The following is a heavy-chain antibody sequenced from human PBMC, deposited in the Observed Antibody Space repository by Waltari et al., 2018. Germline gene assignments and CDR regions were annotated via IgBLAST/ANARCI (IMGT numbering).Heavy chain of an antibody. Sequence: QVQLVQSGAEVKKPGASVKVSCKVSGYTLTELSMHWVRQAPGKGLEWMGGFETEDGETIYEKKAEGGVTMTGETTTDTAYMELRSLREEDTAGYYGATALPDLSRYGDYGPHEAFDNWGQGTMVTVSS. J-gene: IGHJ3*02. CDR1: GYTLTELS. CDR2: FETEDGET. D-gene: IGHD4-17*01. V-gene: IGHV1-24*01. CDR3: ATALPDLSRYGDYGPHEAFDN.